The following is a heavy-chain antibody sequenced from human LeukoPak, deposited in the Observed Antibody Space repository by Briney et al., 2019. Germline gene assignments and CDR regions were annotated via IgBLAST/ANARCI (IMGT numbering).Heavy chain of an antibody. CDR3: ARRGYSYAELDY. Sequence: GASVNVSFKASGGTFSSYAISWVRQAPGQGLEWMGGIIPIFGTANYAQKFQGRATITADESTSTAYMELSSLRAEDTAVYYCARRGYSYAELDYWGQGTLVTVSS. D-gene: IGHD5-18*01. CDR1: GGTFSSYA. CDR2: IIPIFGTA. V-gene: IGHV1-69*13. J-gene: IGHJ4*02.